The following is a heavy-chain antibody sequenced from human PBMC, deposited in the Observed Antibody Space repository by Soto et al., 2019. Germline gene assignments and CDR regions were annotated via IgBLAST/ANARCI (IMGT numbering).Heavy chain of an antibody. CDR3: AHTDITMIVA. V-gene: IGHV2-5*02. D-gene: IGHD3-22*01. J-gene: IGHJ5*02. CDR1: GFSLTSRVVG. CDR2: IYWDSDK. Sequence: QITLKESGPTLVKPTKTLTLTCSFSGFSLTSRVVGVAWIRQPPGKALEWLALIYWDSDKRYSPSLKTRLTITKDTSTNHVVLTVTNRDPVDTATYYCAHTDITMIVAWGQGPLVTVSS.